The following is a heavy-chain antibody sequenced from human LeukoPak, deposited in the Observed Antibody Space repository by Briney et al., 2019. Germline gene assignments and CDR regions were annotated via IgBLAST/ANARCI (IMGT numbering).Heavy chain of an antibody. D-gene: IGHD3-16*01. CDR3: ARDSSDYGNWFDP. CDR1: GGTFSSYA. CDR2: IIPIFGTA. J-gene: IGHJ5*02. Sequence: ASVKVSCKASGGTFSSYAISWVRRAPGQGLEWMGGIIPIFGTANYAQKFQGRVTITADESTSTAYMELSSLRSEDTAVYYCARDSSDYGNWFDPWGQGTLVTVSS. V-gene: IGHV1-69*01.